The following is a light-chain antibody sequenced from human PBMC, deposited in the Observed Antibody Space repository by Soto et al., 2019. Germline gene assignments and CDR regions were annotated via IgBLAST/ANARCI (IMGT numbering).Light chain of an antibody. J-gene: IGKJ1*01. CDR1: QRVFSS. CDR2: GAA. V-gene: IGKV3-15*01. CDR3: QQYHNWPA. Sequence: EIVMTQSPATLSVAPGDRATLSCRASQRVFSSLAWYQQKPGQAPRLLIYGAATRATGIPARFSGSGSGTEFTLTISSLQSEDYAVYYCQQYHNWPAFGQGTKGEIK.